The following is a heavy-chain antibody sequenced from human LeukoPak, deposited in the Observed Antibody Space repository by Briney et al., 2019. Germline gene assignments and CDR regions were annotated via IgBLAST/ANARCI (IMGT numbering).Heavy chain of an antibody. CDR3: ARDLSGDYWFDP. Sequence: GGSLRLSCAASGFTFSSYSMNWVRQAPGKGLEWVSSIGSSSSYIYYADSVKGRFTISRDNAKNSLYLQMNSLRAEDTAVYYCARDLSGDYWFDPWGQGTLVTVSS. J-gene: IGHJ5*02. V-gene: IGHV3-21*01. D-gene: IGHD2/OR15-2a*01. CDR1: GFTFSSYS. CDR2: IGSSSSYI.